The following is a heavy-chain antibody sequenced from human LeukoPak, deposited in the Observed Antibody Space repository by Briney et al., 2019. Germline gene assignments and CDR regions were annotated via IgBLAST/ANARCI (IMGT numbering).Heavy chain of an antibody. V-gene: IGHV3-23*01. CDR1: GFTFSSYA. CDR3: ARLGRYADY. CDR2: ISGSGGSS. D-gene: IGHD3-16*01. Sequence: GGSLRLSCAASGFTFSSYAMSWVRQAPGKGMEWVSGISGSGGSSYHVDSVKGRFTISRDNSKNTLYLQMNSLRAEDTAVYYCARLGRYADYWGQGTLVTVSS. J-gene: IGHJ4*02.